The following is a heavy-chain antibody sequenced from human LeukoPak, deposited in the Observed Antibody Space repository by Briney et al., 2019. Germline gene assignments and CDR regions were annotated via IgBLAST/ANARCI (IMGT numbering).Heavy chain of an antibody. CDR1: GYTFTDYY. J-gene: IGHJ4*02. V-gene: IGHV1-2*02. CDR2: INPNSGGT. CDR3: ATDSRSVSYSPGML. D-gene: IGHD1-26*01. Sequence: ASVKVSCKASGYTFTDYYIHWVRQAPGQGLEWMGWINPNSGGTNYAQKFQGRVTVTRDTSISTAYMKLSSLTSDDTAMYYCATDSRSVSYSPGMLWGQGTLVTVPS.